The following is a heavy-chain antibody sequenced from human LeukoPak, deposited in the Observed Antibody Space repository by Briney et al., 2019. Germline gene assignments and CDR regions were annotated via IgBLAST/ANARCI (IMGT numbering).Heavy chain of an antibody. D-gene: IGHD4-4*01. Sequence: GGSLRLSCAASGFTFSSYSMNWVRQAPGKGLEWVSSISSSSYIYYADSVKGRFTISRDNAKNSLYLQMNSLRAEDTAVYYCARGTVIPGGDAFDIWGQGTMVTVSS. CDR2: ISSSSYI. CDR3: ARGTVIPGGDAFDI. J-gene: IGHJ3*02. V-gene: IGHV3-21*01. CDR1: GFTFSSYS.